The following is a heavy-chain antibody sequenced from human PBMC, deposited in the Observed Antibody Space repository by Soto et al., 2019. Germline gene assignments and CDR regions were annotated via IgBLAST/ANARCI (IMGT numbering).Heavy chain of an antibody. Sequence: QVQLVQSGAEVKNPGASVKVSCKASGYTFTRYGIGWARQAPGQGLEWMGWINTYNGNTNYAQNVQGRVTLTTDTXXSTAYMELRSLRSNDTAIDYCATVDVYVTPSPQDVWGQGTTVIVSS. D-gene: IGHD3-16*01. CDR3: ATVDVYVTPSPQDV. CDR1: GYTFTRYG. J-gene: IGHJ6*02. V-gene: IGHV1-18*01. CDR2: INTYNGNT.